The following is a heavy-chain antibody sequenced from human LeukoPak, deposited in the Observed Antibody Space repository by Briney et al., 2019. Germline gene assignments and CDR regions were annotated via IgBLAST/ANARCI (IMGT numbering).Heavy chain of an antibody. V-gene: IGHV3-30-3*01. J-gene: IGHJ4*02. CDR1: GFTFSSYA. CDR2: ISYDGSNK. CDR3: AKGVGIAAAGPLGNSNY. D-gene: IGHD6-13*01. Sequence: PGGSLRLSCAASGFTFSSYAIHWVRQAPGKGLEWVAVISYDGSNKYYADSVKGRFTISRDNSKNTLYLQMNSLRAEDTAVYYCAKGVGIAAAGPLGNSNYWGQGTLVTVSS.